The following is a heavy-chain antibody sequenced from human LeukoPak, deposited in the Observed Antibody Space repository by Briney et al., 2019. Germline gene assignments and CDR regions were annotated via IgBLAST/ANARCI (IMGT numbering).Heavy chain of an antibody. CDR1: GGSISSSSYY. V-gene: IGHV4-39*01. CDR3: TTSRTNDCSSPSCYTDY. CDR2: IYYTGST. Sequence: SETLSLTCTVSGGSISSSSYYWGWIRQPPGKGLEWIGYIYYTGSTYYSPSLKSRATISVDTSKNQFSLELNSVTAADTAVYYCTTSRTNDCSSPSCYTDYWGQGTLVTVSS. D-gene: IGHD2-2*02. J-gene: IGHJ4*02.